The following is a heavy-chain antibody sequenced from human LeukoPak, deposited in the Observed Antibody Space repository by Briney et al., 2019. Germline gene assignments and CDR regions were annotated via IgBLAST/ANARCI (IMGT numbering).Heavy chain of an antibody. Sequence: ASVKVSCKASGYTFTGYYMHWVRQAPGQGLEWMGRSNPNSGGTNYAQKFPGRVTMTRDTYISTDYLELSRLRSDDTAVYYCARGSISAPYYYYGMDVWGQGTTVTVSS. CDR3: ARGSISAPYYYYGMDV. CDR2: SNPNSGGT. J-gene: IGHJ6*02. CDR1: GYTFTGYY. V-gene: IGHV1-2*06. D-gene: IGHD1-14*01.